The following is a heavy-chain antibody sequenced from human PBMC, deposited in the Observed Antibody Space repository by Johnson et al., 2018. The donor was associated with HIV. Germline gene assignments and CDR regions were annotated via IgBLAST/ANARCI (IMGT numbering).Heavy chain of an antibody. CDR2: ISGSGGST. D-gene: IGHD6-13*01. V-gene: IGHV3-23*04. CDR1: GFTFDDYA. Sequence: VQLVESGGGLVQPGRSLRLSCAASGFTFDDYAMHWVRQAPGKGLEWVSAISGSGGSTYYADSVKGRFTISRDNSKNTLYLQMNSLRAEDTAVYYCAKGKPALAAAGGYPFDIWGQGTMVTVSS. J-gene: IGHJ3*02. CDR3: AKGKPALAAAGGYPFDI.